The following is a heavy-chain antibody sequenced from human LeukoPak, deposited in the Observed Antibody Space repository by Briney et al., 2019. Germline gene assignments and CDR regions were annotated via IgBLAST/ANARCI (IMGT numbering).Heavy chain of an antibody. CDR3: ARDSPFDSFSLEVPLRAYYFDS. CDR2: ISYDGSNK. CDR1: GFTFSSYA. J-gene: IGHJ4*02. Sequence: PGGSLRLSCAASGFTFSSYAMHWVRQAPGKGLEWVAVISYDGSNKYYADSVKGRFTISRDNSKNTLYLQMNSLRAEDTAVYYCARDSPFDSFSLEVPLRAYYFDSWGQGTLVTVSS. D-gene: IGHD2/OR15-2a*01. V-gene: IGHV3-30*04.